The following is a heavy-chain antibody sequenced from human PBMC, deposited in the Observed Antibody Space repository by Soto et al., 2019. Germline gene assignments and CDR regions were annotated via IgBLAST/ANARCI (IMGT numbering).Heavy chain of an antibody. CDR3: ASYPRKTRAFDI. CDR2: IYYSGST. V-gene: IGHV4-59*01. J-gene: IGHJ3*02. CDR1: GGSISSYY. Sequence: PSETLSLTCTVSGGSISSYYWSWIRQPPGKGLEWIGYIYYSGSTNYNPSLKSRVTISVDTSKNQFSLKLSSVTAADTAVYYCASYPRKTRAFDIWGQGTMVTVSS.